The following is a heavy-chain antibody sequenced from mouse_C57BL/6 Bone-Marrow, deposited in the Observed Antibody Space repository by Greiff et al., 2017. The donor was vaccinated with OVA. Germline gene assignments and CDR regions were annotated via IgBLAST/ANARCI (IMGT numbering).Heavy chain of an antibody. Sequence: EVQLQQSGPELVKPGASVKISCKASGYSFTDYNMNWVKQSNGKSLEWIGVINPNYGTTSYNQKFKGKATLTVDQSSSTAHMQLNSLTSEDSAVYYCARVGSTVVEPHGMDYWGQGTSVTVSS. J-gene: IGHJ4*01. CDR1: GYSFTDYN. D-gene: IGHD1-1*01. CDR3: ARVGSTVVEPHGMDY. V-gene: IGHV1-39*01. CDR2: INPNYGTT.